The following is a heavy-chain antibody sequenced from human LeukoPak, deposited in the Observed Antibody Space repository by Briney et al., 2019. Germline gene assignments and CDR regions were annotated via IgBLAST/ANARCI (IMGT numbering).Heavy chain of an antibody. J-gene: IGHJ4*02. CDR3: ARHMGLGYSYGYPYFDY. D-gene: IGHD5-18*01. Sequence: SDPLSLTCTVSGGSISSYYWSWIRQPPGKGLEWIGYLYYSGSTNNHPSLKSRVPISVDTSKNQFSLKLSSVTAADTAVYYCARHMGLGYSYGYPYFDYWGQGTLVTVSS. V-gene: IGHV4-59*08. CDR2: LYYSGST. CDR1: GGSISSYY.